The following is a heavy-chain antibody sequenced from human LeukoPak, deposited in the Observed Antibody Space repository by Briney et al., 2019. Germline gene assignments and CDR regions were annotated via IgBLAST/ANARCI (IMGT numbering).Heavy chain of an antibody. CDR3: AKGDGSGSYFDYYYYMDV. CDR2: ISGSGGST. J-gene: IGHJ6*03. CDR1: GFTFSSYA. V-gene: IGHV3-23*01. Sequence: PGGSLRLSCAASGFTFSSYAMSWVRQAPGKGLEWVSAISGSGGSTYYADSVKGRFTISRDNSKNTLYLQMNSLRAEDTAVYYCAKGDGSGSYFDYYYYMDVWGKGTTVTVSS. D-gene: IGHD1-26*01.